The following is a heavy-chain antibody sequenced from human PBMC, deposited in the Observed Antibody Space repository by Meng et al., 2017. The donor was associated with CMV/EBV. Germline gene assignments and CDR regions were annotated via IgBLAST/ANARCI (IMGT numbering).Heavy chain of an antibody. Sequence: GGFLRLSCKGSGYSFTSYWIGWVRQMPGKGLEWMGIIYPGDSDTRYSPSFQGQVTISADKSISTAYLQWSSLKASDTAMYYCARDSDYSNYNYYYGMDVWGQGTTVTVSS. J-gene: IGHJ6*02. CDR2: IYPGDSDT. D-gene: IGHD4-11*01. CDR3: ARDSDYSNYNYYYGMDV. CDR1: GYSFTSYW. V-gene: IGHV5-51*01.